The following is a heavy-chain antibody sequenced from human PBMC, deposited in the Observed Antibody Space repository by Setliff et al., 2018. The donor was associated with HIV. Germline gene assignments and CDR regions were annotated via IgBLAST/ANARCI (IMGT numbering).Heavy chain of an antibody. Sequence: ASVKVSCKASGGTFSRNAISWVRQVPGQGLEWIGGITPIFGTPKYAQKFQGRVTITADESRSTAYLELSSLRSEDTAVYYCATAGEMATIGYSYYYMGVWGKGTTVTVSS. CDR2: ITPIFGTP. CDR1: GGTFSRNA. J-gene: IGHJ6*03. CDR3: ATAGEMATIGYSYYYMGV. D-gene: IGHD3-10*01. V-gene: IGHV1-69*13.